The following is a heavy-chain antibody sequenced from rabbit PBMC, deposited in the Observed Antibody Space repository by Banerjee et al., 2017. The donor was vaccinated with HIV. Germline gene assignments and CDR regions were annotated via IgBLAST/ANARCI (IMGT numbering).Heavy chain of an antibody. CDR2: IYIGSGST. V-gene: IGHV1S40*01. CDR3: ARGGYYSGGSYYTDAFDP. D-gene: IGHD8-1*01. CDR1: GISFSSGYY. Sequence: QSLEESGGDLVKPGASLTLTCTASGISFSSGYYMCWVRQAPGKGLELIACIYIGSGSTHYASWAKGRFTISKTSSTTVTLQMTSLTAADTATYFCARGGYYSGGSYYTDAFDPWGPGTLVTVS. J-gene: IGHJ2*01.